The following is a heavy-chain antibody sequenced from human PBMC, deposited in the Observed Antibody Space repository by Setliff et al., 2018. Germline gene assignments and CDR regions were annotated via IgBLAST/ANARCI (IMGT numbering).Heavy chain of an antibody. D-gene: IGHD2-15*01. CDR2: INPRGGST. V-gene: IGHV1-46*01. J-gene: IGHJ4*02. CDR3: ARDKPDLVVVEAAARLDY. Sequence: VASVKVSCKASGYTFTSYYMNWVRQAPGQGLEWMGIINPRGGSTSHAQKFQGRVTMTRDTSTSTVYMEMSSLRSEDTAVYYCARDKPDLVVVEAAARLDYWGQGSLVTVSS. CDR1: GYTFTSYY.